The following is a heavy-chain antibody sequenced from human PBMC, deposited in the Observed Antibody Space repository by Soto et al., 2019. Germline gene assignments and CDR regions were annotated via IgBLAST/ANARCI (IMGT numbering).Heavy chain of an antibody. V-gene: IGHV3-48*02. J-gene: IGHJ4*02. CDR1: GFTFSIYS. CDR3: ARDPRYCSSTSCYIFADY. D-gene: IGHD2-2*01. CDR2: ISSSSTTI. Sequence: LXLSCAASGFTFSIYSMNWVRQAPGKGLEWVSYISSSSTTIYYADSVKGRFTVSRDNAKNSLYLQMSSLRDEDTAVYYCARDPRYCSSTSCYIFADYWGQGTLVTVSS.